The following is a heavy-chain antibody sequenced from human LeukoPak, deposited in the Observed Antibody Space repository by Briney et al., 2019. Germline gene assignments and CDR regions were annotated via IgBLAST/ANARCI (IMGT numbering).Heavy chain of an antibody. CDR2: INHSGST. Sequence: SETLSLTCAVYGGSFSGYYWSWIRQPPGKGLEWIGEINHSGSTNYNPSLKSRVTISVDTSKNQFSLKLSSVTAADTAVYYCARVEGHYYYYYMDVWGKGTTVTVSS. D-gene: IGHD5-24*01. CDR3: ARVEGHYYYYYMDV. CDR1: GGSFSGYY. J-gene: IGHJ6*03. V-gene: IGHV4-34*01.